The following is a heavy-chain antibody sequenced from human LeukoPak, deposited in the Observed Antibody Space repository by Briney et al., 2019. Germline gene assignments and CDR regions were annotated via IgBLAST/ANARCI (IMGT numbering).Heavy chain of an antibody. D-gene: IGHD2-15*01. CDR3: AKAETDCSGGSCYFGLYYFDY. Sequence: GGSLRLSCAASGFTFSSYGMHWVRQAPGKGLEWVAVISYDGGNKYYADSVKGRFTISRDNSKNTLYLQMNSLRAEDTAVYYCAKAETDCSGGSCYFGLYYFDYWGQGTLVTVSS. V-gene: IGHV3-30*18. CDR1: GFTFSSYG. J-gene: IGHJ4*02. CDR2: ISYDGGNK.